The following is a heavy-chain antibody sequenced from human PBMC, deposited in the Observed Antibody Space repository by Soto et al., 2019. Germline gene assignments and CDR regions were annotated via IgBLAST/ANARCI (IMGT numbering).Heavy chain of an antibody. CDR3: ARVAGITYYNHMDV. CDR2: IFSSGSP. J-gene: IGHJ6*03. V-gene: IGHV4-59*01. D-gene: IGHD3-10*01. Sequence: SETLSLTCTVSGVSLKTYYWSWIRLPPGGGLEWIGYIFSSGSPNYNPSLRSRVTMSVETSNNQFSLKMSSVTAADTAVYYCARVAGITYYNHMDVWGKGTTVTVSS. CDR1: GVSLKTYY.